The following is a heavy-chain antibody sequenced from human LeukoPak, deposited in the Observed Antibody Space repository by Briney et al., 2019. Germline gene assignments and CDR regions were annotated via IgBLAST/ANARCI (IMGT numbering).Heavy chain of an antibody. CDR3: ARDRTAANWYFDL. CDR1: GGSTSSSSYY. D-gene: IGHD1-1*01. V-gene: IGHV4-39*07. Sequence: PSETLSLTCSVSGGSTSSSSYYWGWIRQPPGKGLEWIGSIYYSGSTDYNPSLKSRVAISIDTSKNQFSLRLSSVTAADTAVYYCARDRTAANWYFDLWGPGTLVTVSS. J-gene: IGHJ2*01. CDR2: IYYSGST.